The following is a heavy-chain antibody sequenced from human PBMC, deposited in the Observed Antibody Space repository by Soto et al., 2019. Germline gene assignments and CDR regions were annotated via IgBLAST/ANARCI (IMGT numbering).Heavy chain of an antibody. J-gene: IGHJ4*02. Sequence: PGGSLRLSCVISGFTFTKYSMNWVRQAPRKGLEWVSYISYSGETKYYADSLKGRYAISRDDAKNSVYLQMNSLRDEDTAFYYCVRGVVVVVGSTAENFDHWGQGTLVTVSS. CDR2: ISYSGETK. D-gene: IGHD2-15*01. V-gene: IGHV3-48*02. CDR1: GFTFTKYS. CDR3: VRGVVVVVGSTAENFDH.